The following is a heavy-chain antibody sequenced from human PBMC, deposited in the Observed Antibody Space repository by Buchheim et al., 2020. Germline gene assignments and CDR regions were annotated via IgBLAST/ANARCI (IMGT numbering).Heavy chain of an antibody. V-gene: IGHV4-34*01. CDR2: INHSGST. D-gene: IGHD5-18*01. J-gene: IGHJ6*02. Sequence: QVQLQQWGAGLLKPSETLSLTCAVYGGSFSGYYGSWIRQPPGKGLEWIGEINHSGSTNYNPSLKSRVTISVDTSTTQFYVKLSSVTAADTAVYYCARGYRFGYNYYYYGMDVWGRGT. CDR1: GGSFSGYY. CDR3: ARGYRFGYNYYYYGMDV.